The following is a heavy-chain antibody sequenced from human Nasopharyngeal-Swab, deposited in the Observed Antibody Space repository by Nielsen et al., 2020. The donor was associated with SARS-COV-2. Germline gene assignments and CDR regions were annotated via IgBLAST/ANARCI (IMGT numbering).Heavy chain of an antibody. CDR2: IYYSRST. CDR3: ARDSGRSTIFGVVIIDAFDI. V-gene: IGHV4-31*03. CDR1: GGSISSGGYY. Sequence: LRLSCTVSGGSISSGGYYWSWICQHPGNGLEWIGYIYYSRSTYYNPSLKSRVTISVDTSKHQFSLKLSSVTAADTAVYYCARDSGRSTIFGVVIIDAFDIWDQGTMVTVSS. D-gene: IGHD3-3*01. J-gene: IGHJ3*02.